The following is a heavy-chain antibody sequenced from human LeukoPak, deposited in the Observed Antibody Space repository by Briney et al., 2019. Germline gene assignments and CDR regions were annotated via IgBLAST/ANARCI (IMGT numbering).Heavy chain of an antibody. J-gene: IGHJ4*02. CDR1: GFTFSSYS. CDR2: ISSSSSYI. Sequence: GGSLRLSCAASGFTFSSYSMNWVRQAPGKGLEWVSSISSSSSYIYYADSVKGRFTISRDNAKNSLYLQMNSLRAEDTAVYYCARGSSVWQWLANTPGEFDYWGQGTLVTVSS. V-gene: IGHV3-21*01. D-gene: IGHD6-19*01. CDR3: ARGSSVWQWLANTPGEFDY.